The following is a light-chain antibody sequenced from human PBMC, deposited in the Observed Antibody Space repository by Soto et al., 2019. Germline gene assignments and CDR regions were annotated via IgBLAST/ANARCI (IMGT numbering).Light chain of an antibody. CDR2: GNT. Sequence: QSVLTQPPSVSGAPGQRVTISCTGSSSNIGAGYDVHWYQQLPGRAPKLLIYGNTNRPSGVPDRFSGSKSGTSASLAITGLQAEDEADYLSFDSSLSVVFGGGTKLTVL. CDR3: LSFDSSLSVV. V-gene: IGLV1-40*01. CDR1: SSNIGAGYD. J-gene: IGLJ2*01.